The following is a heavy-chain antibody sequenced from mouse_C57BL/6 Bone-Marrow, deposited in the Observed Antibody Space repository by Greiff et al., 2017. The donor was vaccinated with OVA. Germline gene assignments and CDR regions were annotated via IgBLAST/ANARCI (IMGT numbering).Heavy chain of an antibody. V-gene: IGHV1-7*01. Sequence: QVQLQQSGAELAKPGASVKLSCKASGYTFTSYWMHWVKQRPGQGLEWIGYINPSSGYTKYNQKFKDKATLNADKSSSTAYMQLSSLTYEDSAVYYCARFHGNPSYWYFDVWGTGTTVTVSS. CDR3: ARFHGNPSYWYFDV. J-gene: IGHJ1*03. CDR2: INPSSGYT. CDR1: GYTFTSYW. D-gene: IGHD2-1*01.